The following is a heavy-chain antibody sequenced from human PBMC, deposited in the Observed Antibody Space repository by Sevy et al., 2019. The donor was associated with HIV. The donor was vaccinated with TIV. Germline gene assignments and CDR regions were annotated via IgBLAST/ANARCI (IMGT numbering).Heavy chain of an antibody. CDR1: GFTFDANG. D-gene: IGHD6-13*01. V-gene: IGHV3-20*01. CDR2: INWNGGST. J-gene: IGHJ4*02. Sequence: GGSLRLSCAASGFTFDANGMSWVRQAPGMGLEWVSGINWNGGSTGYADSVKGRFTISRDNAKNSLYLQMNNLRAEDTAMYHCATSYSSNLHRFDYWGQGTLVTVSS. CDR3: ATSYSSNLHRFDY.